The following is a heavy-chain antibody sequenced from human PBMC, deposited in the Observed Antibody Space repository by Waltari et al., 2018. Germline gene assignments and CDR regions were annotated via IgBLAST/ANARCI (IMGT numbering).Heavy chain of an antibody. CDR3: VRDHWGPDY. V-gene: IGHV3-7*01. D-gene: IGHD7-27*01. CDR1: GFTFTDYW. Sequence: EVHLVESGGGLVQPGGSLRLSCAASGFTFTDYWMSWLRQAPGKGPKRVANIHKDGSEKNYVDYVKGRFTISRDNAKDSVYLQMNSLGADDTAMYYCVRDHWGPDYWGQGTLVTVSS. J-gene: IGHJ4*02. CDR2: IHKDGSEK.